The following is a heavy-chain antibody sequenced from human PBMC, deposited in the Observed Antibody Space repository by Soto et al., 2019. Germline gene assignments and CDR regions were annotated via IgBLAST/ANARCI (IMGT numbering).Heavy chain of an antibody. CDR3: ARLGDIVVEPTAIDY. CDR1: GGSISSSSYY. D-gene: IGHD2-2*01. CDR2: IYYSGST. J-gene: IGHJ4*02. Sequence: SETLSLTCTVSGGSISSSSYYWGWIRQPPGKALEWIGSIYYSGSTYYNPSLKRRVTISVDTSKNQFSLKLSSVTAADTAVYYCARLGDIVVEPTAIDYGGQGALVTVSS. V-gene: IGHV4-39*01.